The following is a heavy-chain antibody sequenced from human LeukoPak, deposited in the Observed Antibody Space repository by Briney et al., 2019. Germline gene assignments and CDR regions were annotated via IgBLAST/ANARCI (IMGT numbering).Heavy chain of an antibody. D-gene: IGHD6-19*01. Sequence: ASVKVSCKVSGYTLTELSMHWVRQAPGKGLEWMGGFDPKDGETIYAQKFQGRVTMTEDTSTDTAYMELSSLRSEDTAVYYCATRPTYWGIAVAAAGEGVYFDYWGQGTLVTVSS. CDR2: FDPKDGET. J-gene: IGHJ4*02. CDR1: GYTLTELS. V-gene: IGHV1-24*01. CDR3: ATRPTYWGIAVAAAGEGVYFDY.